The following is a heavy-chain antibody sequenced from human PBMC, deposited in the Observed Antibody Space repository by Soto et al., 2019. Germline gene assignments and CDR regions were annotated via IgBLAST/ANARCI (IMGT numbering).Heavy chain of an antibody. J-gene: IGHJ6*02. CDR1: GYTFTSYG. Sequence: ASVKVSCKASGYTFTSYGISWVRQAPGQGLEWMGWISAYNGNTNYAQKLQRRVTMTTDTSTSTAYMELRSLRSDDTAVYYCARDKVVVVPAAISNYYYGMDVWGQGTTVTVSS. CDR3: ARDKVVVVPAAISNYYYGMDV. V-gene: IGHV1-18*01. CDR2: ISAYNGNT. D-gene: IGHD2-2*01.